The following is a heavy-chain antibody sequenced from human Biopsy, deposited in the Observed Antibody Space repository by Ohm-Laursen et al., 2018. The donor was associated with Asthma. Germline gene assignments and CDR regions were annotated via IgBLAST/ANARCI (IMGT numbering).Heavy chain of an antibody. D-gene: IGHD2-2*01. J-gene: IGHJ5*02. CDR1: GFTFCSYR. CDR3: ARPAAPFGGDWFDP. CDR2: ISSSSSYI. V-gene: IGHV3-21*01. Sequence: SLRLSCAPTGFTFCSYRMNWVRQAPAKGLEWVSSISSSSSYIYYPNSVKGRSTISRDNAKNSQYLQMNSLRAEDTAVYYCARPAAPFGGDWFDPWGQGTLVTVSS.